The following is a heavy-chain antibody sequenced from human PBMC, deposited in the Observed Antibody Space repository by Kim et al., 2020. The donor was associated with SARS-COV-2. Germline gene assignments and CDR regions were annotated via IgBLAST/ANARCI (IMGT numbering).Heavy chain of an antibody. V-gene: IGHV3-48*02. CDR2: ISSSSSTI. CDR1: GFTFSSYS. CDR3: ARDSSLVTMIVVVRRGMDV. D-gene: IGHD3-22*01. J-gene: IGHJ6*02. Sequence: GGSLRLSCAASGFTFSSYSMNWVRQAPGKGLEWVSYISSSSSTIYYADSVKGRFTISRDNAKNSLYLQMNSLRDEDTAVYYCARDSSLVTMIVVVRRGMDVWRQGTTVTVSS.